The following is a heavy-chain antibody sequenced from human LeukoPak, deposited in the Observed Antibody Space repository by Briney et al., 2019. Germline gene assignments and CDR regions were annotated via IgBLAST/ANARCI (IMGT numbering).Heavy chain of an antibody. J-gene: IGHJ4*02. Sequence: GGSLRLSCAASGFTFSSYWMHWVRQAPGKGLVWVSRINSDGSSTSYADSVKGRFTISRDNAKNTLYLQMNSRRAEDTAVYYCASLSITTTTIDYWGQGTLVTVSS. CDR3: ASLSITTTTIDY. CDR2: INSDGSST. V-gene: IGHV3-74*01. CDR1: GFTFSSYW. D-gene: IGHD3-10*01.